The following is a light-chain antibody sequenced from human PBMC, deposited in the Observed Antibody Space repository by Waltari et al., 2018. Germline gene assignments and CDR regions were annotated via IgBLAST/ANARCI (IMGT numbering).Light chain of an antibody. J-gene: IGKJ1*01. CDR3: QNHERLPAT. CDR2: AAS. V-gene: IGKV3-20*01. Sequence: EVVLTQSPGTLSLSPGERATLSCRASQSVSKYLAWYQQRPGQAHRLLIYAASTRATGVPDRFSGSGFGTDFSLTISRLEPEDFAVYYCQNHERLPATFGQGTKVEIK. CDR1: QSVSKY.